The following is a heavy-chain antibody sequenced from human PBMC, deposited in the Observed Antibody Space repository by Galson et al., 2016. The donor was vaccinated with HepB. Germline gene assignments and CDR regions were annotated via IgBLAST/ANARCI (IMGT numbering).Heavy chain of an antibody. CDR2: IYRSGTA. D-gene: IGHD1-7*01. J-gene: IGHJ4*02. CDR1: GGSISSDTW. Sequence: TLSLTCAVSGGSISSDTWWSWVRQPPGKGLEWIGEIYRSGTANYNPSLKSRFVISLDKSKNQFSLTLRSVTAADTARYSCASYAAGHGGTGYWGPGILVTVSS. CDR3: ASYAAGHGGTGY. V-gene: IGHV4-4*01.